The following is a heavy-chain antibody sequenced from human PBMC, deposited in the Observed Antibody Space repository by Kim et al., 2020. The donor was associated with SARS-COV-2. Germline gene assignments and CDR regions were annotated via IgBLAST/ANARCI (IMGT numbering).Heavy chain of an antibody. CDR3: ARGGKYCSGVSCYSYNWFDP. CDR1: GYTFTSYD. D-gene: IGHD2-15*01. Sequence: ASVKVSCKASGYTFTSYDINWVRQATGQGLEWMGWMNPNSGNTGYAQKFQGRVTMTRNTSISTAYMELSSLGSEDTAVYYCARGGKYCSGVSCYSYNWFDPGGKGPLATAS. J-gene: IGHJ5*02. V-gene: IGHV1-8*01. CDR2: MNPNSGNT.